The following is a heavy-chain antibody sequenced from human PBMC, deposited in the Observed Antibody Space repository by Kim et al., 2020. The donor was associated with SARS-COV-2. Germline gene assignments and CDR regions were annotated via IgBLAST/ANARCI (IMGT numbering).Heavy chain of an antibody. CDR1: GYTFTSYG. CDR2: ISAYNDNT. Sequence: ASVKVSCKASGYTFTSYGINWVRQAPGQGLEWMGWISAYNDNTNYAQKLQGRVTMTTDTSTSTAYMELTSLRSDDTAVYYCAREPGIAAAPRCFQHWGQGTLVTVSS. D-gene: IGHD6-13*01. CDR3: AREPGIAAAPRCFQH. V-gene: IGHV1-18*04. J-gene: IGHJ1*01.